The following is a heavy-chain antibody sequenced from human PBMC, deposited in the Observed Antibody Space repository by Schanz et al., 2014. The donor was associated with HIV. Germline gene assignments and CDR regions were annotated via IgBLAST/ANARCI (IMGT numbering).Heavy chain of an antibody. CDR1: GGTFRTYA. CDR2: INPSGGST. Sequence: QVQLVQSGAEVKKPGSSVKVSCKTLGGTFRTYAVSWVRQAPGQGLEWMGIINPSGGSTSYAQKFQGRVTMTRDTSTNTAYMELRSLRSDDTAVYYCARGRYSGSYYNYWGQGTLVTVSS. CDR3: ARGRYSGSYYNY. V-gene: IGHV1-46*01. D-gene: IGHD1-26*01. J-gene: IGHJ4*02.